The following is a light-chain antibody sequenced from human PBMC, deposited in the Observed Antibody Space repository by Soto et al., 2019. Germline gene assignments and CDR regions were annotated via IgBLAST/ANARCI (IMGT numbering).Light chain of an antibody. CDR2: GNS. V-gene: IGLV1-40*01. CDR1: SSNIGAQYD. CDR3: QSYDNSLSVYV. J-gene: IGLJ1*01. Sequence: QSVLTQPPSVSGAPGQRVTISCTGSSSNIGAQYDVHWYQQLPGTAPKLLIYGNSNRPSGVPDRFSGSKSGTSASLAITGLQAEAEADYYCQSYDNSLSVYVFGTGTKLTVL.